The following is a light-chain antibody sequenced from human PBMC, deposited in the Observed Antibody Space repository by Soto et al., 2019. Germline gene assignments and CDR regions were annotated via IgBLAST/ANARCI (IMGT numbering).Light chain of an antibody. CDR1: QDISNY. Sequence: SQDISNYLTWYQQKPGKVPKLLIYGASTLQPVFPARVSSSGSGTDFTLIISRLQDEEFATYNYQDHSSAPGTVGGGTRLEIK. CDR3: QDHSSAPGT. CDR2: GAS. J-gene: IGKJ5*01. V-gene: IGKV1-27*01.